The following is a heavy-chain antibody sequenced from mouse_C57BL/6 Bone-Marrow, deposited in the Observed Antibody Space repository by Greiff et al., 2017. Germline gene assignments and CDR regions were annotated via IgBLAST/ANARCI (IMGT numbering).Heavy chain of an antibody. Sequence: QVTLKESGPGILQPSQTLSLTCSFSGFSLSTFGMGVGWIRQPSGKGLEWLAPIWWDADKYYNPALKSRLTISKDTAKNQVFLKIANVDTADTATYYCARDYYGSSIWYFDVWGTGTTVTVSS. CDR3: ARDYYGSSIWYFDV. CDR2: IWWDADK. J-gene: IGHJ1*03. CDR1: GFSLSTFGMG. V-gene: IGHV8-8*01. D-gene: IGHD1-1*01.